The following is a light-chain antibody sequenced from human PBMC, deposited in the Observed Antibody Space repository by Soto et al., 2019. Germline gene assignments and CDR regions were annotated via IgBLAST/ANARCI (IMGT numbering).Light chain of an antibody. J-gene: IGKJ5*01. Sequence: EIGLTQSPGTLSLSPGERATLSCRASQSVSSNNLAWYQQKPGQAPRLVIYDISNRATGIPARFSGSGSGTDFTLTITRLEPEDSAVYFCQQYTGPPTTFGQGTRLEI. V-gene: IGKV3-20*01. CDR1: QSVSSNN. CDR2: DIS. CDR3: QQYTGPPTT.